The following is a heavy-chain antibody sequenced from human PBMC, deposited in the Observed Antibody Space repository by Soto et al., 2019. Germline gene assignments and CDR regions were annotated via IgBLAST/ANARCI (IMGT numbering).Heavy chain of an antibody. Sequence: PGGSLRLSCAASGFTFSSYGMHWVRQAPGKGLEWVAVISYDGSNKYYADSVKGRFTISRDNSKNTLYLQMNSLRAEDTAVYYCAKGFASGYDYDAFDIWGQGTMVTVSS. D-gene: IGHD5-12*01. CDR3: AKGFASGYDYDAFDI. CDR1: GFTFSSYG. J-gene: IGHJ3*02. CDR2: ISYDGSNK. V-gene: IGHV3-30*18.